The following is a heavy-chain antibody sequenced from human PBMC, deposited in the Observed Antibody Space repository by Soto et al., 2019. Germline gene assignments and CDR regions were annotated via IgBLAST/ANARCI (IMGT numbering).Heavy chain of an antibody. CDR2: IYCDDDK. CDR1: GFSLTTSGVG. CDR3: AHREYMYGNWDHGYFDY. Sequence: QITLKESGPPRVRPTQTLALTCTFSGFSLTTSGVGVGWIRKTPGKALEWLAVIYCDDDKRYSPSLKSRLTSPKDTSKNQVVLTMADMDPGDTATYFCAHREYMYGNWDHGYFDYWGQGTLVTVSS. J-gene: IGHJ4*02. D-gene: IGHD7-27*01. V-gene: IGHV2-5*02.